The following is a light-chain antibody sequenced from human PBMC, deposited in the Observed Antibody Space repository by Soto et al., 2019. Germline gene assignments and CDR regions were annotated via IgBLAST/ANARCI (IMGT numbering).Light chain of an antibody. CDR1: SSDVGGFNY. J-gene: IGLJ1*01. V-gene: IGLV2-14*03. CDR2: DVT. CDR3: NSYTSSSTYV. Sequence: ALTQPASVSGSPGQSITISCTGTSSDVGGFNYVSWYQQHPGKATKLMIYDVTNRPSGVSYRFSGSKSGNTASLTISGLQAEDEADYYCNSYTSSSTYVFGTGTKVTVL.